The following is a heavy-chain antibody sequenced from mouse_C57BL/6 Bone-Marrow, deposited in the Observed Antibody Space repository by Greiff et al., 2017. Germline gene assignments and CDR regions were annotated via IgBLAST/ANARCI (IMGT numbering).Heavy chain of an antibody. J-gene: IGHJ3*01. Sequence: QVQLQHSGAELVRPGTSVKVSCQASGYAFTNYLIECVKQRPGQGLEWIGVINPGSGGTNYNEKFKGKATLTADKSSSTAYMQLSSLTSEDSAVFFCARNPHWGQGTLVTVSA. CDR2: INPGSGGT. V-gene: IGHV1-54*01. CDR1: GYAFTNYL. CDR3: ARNPH.